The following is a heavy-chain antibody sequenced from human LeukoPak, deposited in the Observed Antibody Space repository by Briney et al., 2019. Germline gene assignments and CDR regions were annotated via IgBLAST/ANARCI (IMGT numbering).Heavy chain of an antibody. V-gene: IGHV1-69*05. CDR3: ARDSYPREGWFDP. J-gene: IGHJ5*02. CDR1: AVTFSSYA. Sequence: VKVSCKASAVTFSSYAISWVRQAPGQGLEWMGGIIPIFGTANYAQKFQGRVTITTDESTSTAYMELSSLRSEDTAVYYCARDSYPREGWFDPWGQGTLVTVSS. CDR2: IIPIFGTA. D-gene: IGHD3-10*01.